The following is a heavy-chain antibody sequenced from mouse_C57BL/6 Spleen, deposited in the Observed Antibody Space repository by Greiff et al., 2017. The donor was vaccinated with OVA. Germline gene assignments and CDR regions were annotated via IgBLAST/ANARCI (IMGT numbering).Heavy chain of an antibody. Sequence: VQLQQPGAELVRPGSSVKLSCKASGYTFTSYWMDWVKQRPGQGLEWIGKIYPPGSDTHYNYTFKDKATLTVDKSSSTAYMQLRILTSEDSAVCYCALTGSDWGQGTLVTVSA. D-gene: IGHD4-1*01. V-gene: IGHV1-61*01. J-gene: IGHJ3*01. CDR1: GYTFTSYW. CDR2: IYPPGSDT. CDR3: ALTGSD.